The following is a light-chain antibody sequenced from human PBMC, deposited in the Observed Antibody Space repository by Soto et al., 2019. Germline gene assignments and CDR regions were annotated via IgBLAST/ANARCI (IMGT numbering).Light chain of an antibody. CDR1: SSNIGAGYD. J-gene: IGLJ1*01. V-gene: IGLV1-40*01. CDR2: GNS. Sequence: VLTQPPSVSGAPGQRVTISCTGSSSNIGAGYDVHWYQQLPGTAPKLLIYGNSNRPSGVPDRFSGSKSGTSTSLAITGLQAEDEADYYCQSYDSSLSSYVFGTGTKLTVL. CDR3: QSYDSSLSSYV.